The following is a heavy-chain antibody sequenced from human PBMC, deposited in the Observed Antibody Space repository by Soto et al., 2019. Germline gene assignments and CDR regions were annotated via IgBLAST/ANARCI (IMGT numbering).Heavy chain of an antibody. CDR3: AVHCSTSSCSY. Sequence: EVQLSESGGGLVQPGGSLRVSCAAAGFTFSTYAMSWVRQAPGKGREWVSAIGGSAESAYYGDSVKGRFPISRDNSKNTVYLQMNSLRAEDAAVYYCAVHCSTSSCSYWGQGTLVTVSS. D-gene: IGHD2-2*01. J-gene: IGHJ4*02. CDR1: GFTFSTYA. V-gene: IGHV3-23*01. CDR2: IGGSAESA.